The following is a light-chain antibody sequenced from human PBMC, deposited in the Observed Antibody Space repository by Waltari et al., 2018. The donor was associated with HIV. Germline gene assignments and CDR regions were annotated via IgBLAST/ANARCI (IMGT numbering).Light chain of an antibody. CDR3: QQYDTSSPT. V-gene: IGKV1-5*03. CDR1: QSIGSW. CDR2: KAS. J-gene: IGKJ1*01. Sequence: DIQMTQFPSSLSASTGDRVTITCWASQSIGSWLAWYQQKPGKAPKLLIYKASDLESGVPSRFSGRGSGTEFTLTISSLQPDDSATYYCQQYDTSSPTFGQGTKVEVK.